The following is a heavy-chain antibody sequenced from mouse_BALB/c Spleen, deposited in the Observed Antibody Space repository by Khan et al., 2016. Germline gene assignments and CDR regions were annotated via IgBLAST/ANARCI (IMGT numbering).Heavy chain of an antibody. D-gene: IGHD4-1*01. CDR3: ASSGPFYFDY. V-gene: IGHV3-2*02. CDR1: GYSITSDYA. J-gene: IGHJ2*01. CDR2: ISYSGST. Sequence: EVELVESGPGLVKPSQSLSLTCTVTGYSITSDYAWNWIRQFPGNKLEWMGYISYSGSTSYTPSLKSRISITRDTSTNQFFLQLNSVTTEDTATYYFASSGPFYFDYWGQGTTLTVSS.